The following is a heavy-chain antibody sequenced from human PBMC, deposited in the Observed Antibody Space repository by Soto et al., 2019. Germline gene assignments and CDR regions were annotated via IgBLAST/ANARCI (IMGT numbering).Heavy chain of an antibody. CDR2: IYYSGVA. CDR1: GGSFSGYY. D-gene: IGHD1-26*01. CDR3: ARERYSYFDY. V-gene: IGHV4-31*11. J-gene: IGHJ4*02. Sequence: SETLSLTCAVYGGSFSGYYWTWIRQHPGRGLEWIGYIYYSGVAFYNPSLKSRVNLSVDTSKNQFSLRLNSVTAADTAVYFCARERYSYFDYWSQGARVTISS.